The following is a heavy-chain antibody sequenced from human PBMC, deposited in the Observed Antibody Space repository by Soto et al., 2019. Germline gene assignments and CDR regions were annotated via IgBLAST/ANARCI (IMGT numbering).Heavy chain of an antibody. CDR1: GFTRSDYY. J-gene: IGHJ4*02. D-gene: IGHD2-21*02. Sequence: QVQLVESGGGLGKAGGSLTLSCAASGFTRSDYYMSWVRHAPGKGLEWISYISGSSGYRKYEDPVKGRFTISRDNAKNLLYLQMNSLRTEDTGVYYCARDHQRTAVGYYFDLWGQGTLVTVSS. CDR2: ISGSSGYR. V-gene: IGHV3-11*06. CDR3: ARDHQRTAVGYYFDL.